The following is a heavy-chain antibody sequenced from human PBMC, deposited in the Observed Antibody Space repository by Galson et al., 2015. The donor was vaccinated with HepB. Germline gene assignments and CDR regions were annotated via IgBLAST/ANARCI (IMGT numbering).Heavy chain of an antibody. J-gene: IGHJ4*02. D-gene: IGHD3-3*01. V-gene: IGHV3-30*03. CDR3: ARASFMIFGVVIRIDY. CDR1: GFTFSSYG. Sequence: SLRLSCAASGFTFSSYGMHWVRQAPGKGLEWVAVISYDGSNKYYTDSVKGRFTISRDNSKNTLYLQMNSLRSEDTAVYYCARASFMIFGVVIRIDYWGQGTLVTVSS. CDR2: ISYDGSNK.